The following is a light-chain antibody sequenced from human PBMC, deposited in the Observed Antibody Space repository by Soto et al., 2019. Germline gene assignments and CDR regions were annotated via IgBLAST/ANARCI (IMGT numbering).Light chain of an antibody. V-gene: IGKV1-39*01. J-gene: IGKJ1*01. CDR3: QQDYSYPPT. CDR1: QSISSY. Sequence: DIQMTQYTYTLSASLGDRFTITCRASQSISSYLHWYQQKPGKAPKLLIYAASSLQSGVPSRFTGSGSGTDLTLTISGLQSEDFTTYYCQQDYSYPPTFGQGTNVDI. CDR2: AAS.